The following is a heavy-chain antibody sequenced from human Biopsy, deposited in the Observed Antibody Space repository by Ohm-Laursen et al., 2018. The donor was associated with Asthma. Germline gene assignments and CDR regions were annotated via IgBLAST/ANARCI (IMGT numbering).Heavy chain of an antibody. Sequence: SETLSLTCAVSGDSIDSGDYSWTWIRQSPGVGLEWIGYIYRNGDTYYNPTLKNRVTISIDGSKNQFSLRLRSVTAADTAVYYCARGWNCGGDCYSLDSWGQGTLVTVSS. CDR3: ARGWNCGGDCYSLDS. J-gene: IGHJ4*02. CDR1: GDSIDSGDYS. D-gene: IGHD2-21*02. CDR2: IYRNGDT. V-gene: IGHV4-30-2*06.